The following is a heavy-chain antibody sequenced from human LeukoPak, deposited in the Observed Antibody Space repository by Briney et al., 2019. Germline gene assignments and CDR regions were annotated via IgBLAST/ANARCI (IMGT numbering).Heavy chain of an antibody. Sequence: SETLSLTCAVYGGSFSGYYWSWIRQPPGKGLEWIGEINHSGSTNYNPSLKSRVTISVDASKNQFSLKLSSVTAADTAVYYCARSAIGIAAAGTVSWFDPWGQGTLVTVSS. D-gene: IGHD6-13*01. CDR3: ARSAIGIAAAGTVSWFDP. V-gene: IGHV4-34*01. CDR2: INHSGST. CDR1: GGSFSGYY. J-gene: IGHJ5*02.